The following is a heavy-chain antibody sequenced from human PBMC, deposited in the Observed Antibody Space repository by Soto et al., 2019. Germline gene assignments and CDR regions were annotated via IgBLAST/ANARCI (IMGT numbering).Heavy chain of an antibody. V-gene: IGHV4-59*01. D-gene: IGHD3-3*01. CDR2: IYYSGSS. J-gene: IGHJ4*02. Sequence: QVQLQESGPGLVKPSETLSLTCTVSGGSISSYYWSWIRQPPGKGLEWIGYIYYSGSSNYNPPLKRRXXIXVXXPNHQSALTLSSVTDADTPVHYCASRDFWSGYNTAWGPGTPVTVSS. CDR3: ASRDFWSGYNTA. CDR1: GGSISSYY.